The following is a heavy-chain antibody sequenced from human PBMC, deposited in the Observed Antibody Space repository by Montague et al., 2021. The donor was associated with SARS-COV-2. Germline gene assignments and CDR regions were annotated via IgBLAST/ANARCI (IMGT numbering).Heavy chain of an antibody. CDR3: ARVAPTSDTGYFDY. CDR1: GGSISSSSYY. J-gene: IGHJ4*02. Sequence: SETLSLTCTVSGGSISSSSYYWGWIRQPPGKGLEWIGSIYYSGSTYYNPSLKSRVTISVDTSKNQFSLKLSSVTAADTAVYYCARVAPTSDTGYFDYWGQGTLVTVSS. D-gene: IGHD1-14*01. CDR2: IYYSGST. V-gene: IGHV4-39*07.